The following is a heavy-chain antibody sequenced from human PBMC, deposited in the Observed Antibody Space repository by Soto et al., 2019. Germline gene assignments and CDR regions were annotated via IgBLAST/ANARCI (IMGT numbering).Heavy chain of an antibody. V-gene: IGHV1-69*13. Sequence: GPSVKVSCKASGGTFSSYSISWVRQAPGQGLEWMGGIIPIFGTANYAQKFQGRVTITADESTSTAYMELSSLRSEDTAVYYCAKRTTVMPYYYYGMDVWGQGTTVTAP. CDR3: AKRTTVMPYYYYGMDV. D-gene: IGHD4-17*01. CDR1: GGTFSSYS. J-gene: IGHJ6*02. CDR2: IIPIFGTA.